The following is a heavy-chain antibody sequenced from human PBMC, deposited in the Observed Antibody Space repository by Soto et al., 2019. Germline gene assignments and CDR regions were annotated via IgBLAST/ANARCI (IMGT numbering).Heavy chain of an antibody. CDR2: IYYSGST. J-gene: IGHJ5*02. CDR1: GGSISSYY. V-gene: IGHV4-59*01. CDR3: ARWSGVRGVLDWFDP. D-gene: IGHD3-10*01. Sequence: LSLTCTVSGGSISSYYWSWIRQPPGKGLEWIGYIYYSGSTNYNPSLKSRVTISVDTSKNQFSLKLSSVTAADTAVYYCARWSGVRGVLDWFDPWGQGTLVTVSS.